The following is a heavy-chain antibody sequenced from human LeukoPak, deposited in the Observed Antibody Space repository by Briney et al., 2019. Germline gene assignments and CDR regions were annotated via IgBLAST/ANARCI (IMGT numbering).Heavy chain of an antibody. D-gene: IGHD3-10*01. CDR3: ARDIVDGSGSYQDY. Sequence: SETLSLTCTVSGGSISSGSYYWSWIRQPAGKGLEWIGRIYTSGSTNYNPSLKSRVTISVDTSKNQFSLKLSSVTAADTAVYYCARDIVDGSGSYQDYWGQGTLVTVSS. V-gene: IGHV4-61*02. CDR2: IYTSGST. J-gene: IGHJ4*02. CDR1: GGSISSGSYY.